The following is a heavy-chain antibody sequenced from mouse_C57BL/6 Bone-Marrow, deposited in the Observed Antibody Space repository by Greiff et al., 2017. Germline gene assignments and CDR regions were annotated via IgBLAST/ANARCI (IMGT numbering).Heavy chain of an antibody. CDR3: ARWGSNYVDWYFDV. Sequence: VQLQQSGAELARPGASVKLSCKASGYTFTSSGISWVKQRTGQGLEWIGEIYPRSGNTYYNEKFKGKATLTADKSSSTAYMELRSLTSEDSAVYVCARWGSNYVDWYFDVWGTGTTVTVSS. CDR2: IYPRSGNT. J-gene: IGHJ1*03. CDR1: GYTFTSSG. V-gene: IGHV1-81*01. D-gene: IGHD2-5*01.